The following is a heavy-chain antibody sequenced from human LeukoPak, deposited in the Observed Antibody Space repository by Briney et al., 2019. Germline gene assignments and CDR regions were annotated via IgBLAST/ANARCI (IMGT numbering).Heavy chain of an antibody. CDR3: GYFGSGSSYTPDS. Sequence: GESLRLSCATSGFSFSSFGMHWVRQAPGKGLEWVAYMHSDVNTKYYADSVKGQFTISRDNSKNTLHLQMNSLRSADTAVYYCGYFGSGSSYTPDSWGQGTLVTVSS. CDR2: MHSDVNTK. D-gene: IGHD3-10*01. J-gene: IGHJ5*01. V-gene: IGHV3-30*02. CDR1: GFSFSSFG.